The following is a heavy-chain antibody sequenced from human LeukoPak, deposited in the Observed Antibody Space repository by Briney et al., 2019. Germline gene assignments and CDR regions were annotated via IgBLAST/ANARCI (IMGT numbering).Heavy chain of an antibody. CDR1: GYSFTSYW. V-gene: IGHV5-51*01. CDR3: ARHAPPSYYYYYYMDV. Sequence: PWESLKISCKGSGYSFTSYWIGWVRQMPGKGLEWMGIIYPGDSDTRYSPSFQGQVTISADKSISTAYLQWSSLKASDTAMYYCARHAPPSYYYYYYMDVWGKGTTVTVSS. CDR2: IYPGDSDT. J-gene: IGHJ6*03.